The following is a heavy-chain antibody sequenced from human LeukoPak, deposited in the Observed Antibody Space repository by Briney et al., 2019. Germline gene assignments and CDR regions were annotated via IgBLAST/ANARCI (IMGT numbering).Heavy chain of an antibody. CDR1: GFTFSSYA. V-gene: IGHV3-23*01. CDR2: ISGSGGST. J-gene: IGHJ4*02. CDR3: AKDFITMVRGTTPFDG. Sequence: GGSLRLSCAASGFTFSSYAMSWVRQPPGKGLEWVSAISGSGGSTYYPASVKGRFTISRDNSKSTLYLQMNSLRAEDTAVYYCAKDFITMVRGTTPFDGWGQGTLVTVS. D-gene: IGHD3-10*01.